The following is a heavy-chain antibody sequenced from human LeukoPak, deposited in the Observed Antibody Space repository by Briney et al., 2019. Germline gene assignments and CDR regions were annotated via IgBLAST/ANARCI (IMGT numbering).Heavy chain of an antibody. Sequence: GGSLRLSCAASGFTFSSYAMHWVRQAPGKGLEYVSSINSNGGSTYYAKSVKGRFTISRDNFKKTLYLQMGSLRAEDTAVYYCAKDRVFELWFEEASPYYFDYWGQGTLVTVSS. D-gene: IGHD3-10*01. V-gene: IGHV3-64*01. CDR2: INSNGGST. CDR1: GFTFSSYA. CDR3: AKDRVFELWFEEASPYYFDY. J-gene: IGHJ4*02.